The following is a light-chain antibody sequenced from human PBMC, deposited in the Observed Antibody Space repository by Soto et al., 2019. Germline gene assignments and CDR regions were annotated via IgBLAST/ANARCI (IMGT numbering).Light chain of an antibody. CDR2: DPS. CDR1: TGAVTSGHY. CDR3: LLSYSGAPVV. Sequence: QAVVTQEPSLTVSPGGTVTLTCGSSTGAVTSGHYPYWFQQMPGQAPRTLIYDPSNKHSWTPARFSGSLLGGKAALTLSGAQPEDEAEYYYLLSYSGAPVVFGGGTKLTVL. V-gene: IGLV7-46*01. J-gene: IGLJ2*01.